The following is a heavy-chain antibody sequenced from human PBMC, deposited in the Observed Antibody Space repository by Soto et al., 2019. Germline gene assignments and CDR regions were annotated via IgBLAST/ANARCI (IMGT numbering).Heavy chain of an antibody. J-gene: IGHJ4*02. CDR3: ARGGRVVVPAAVDY. V-gene: IGHV4-34*01. CDR1: GGSFSGYY. CDR2: INHSGST. Sequence: QVQLQQWGAGLLKPSETLSLTCAVCGGSFSGYYWSWIRQPPGKGLEWIGEINHSGSTNYNPSLKSRVTISVDTSKNQFSLKLSSVTAADTAVYYCARGGRVVVPAAVDYWGQGTLVTVSS. D-gene: IGHD2-2*01.